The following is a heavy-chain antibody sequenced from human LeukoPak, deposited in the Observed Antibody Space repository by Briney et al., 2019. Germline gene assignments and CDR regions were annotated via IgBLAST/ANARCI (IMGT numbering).Heavy chain of an antibody. CDR2: IYYSGST. Sequence: SETLSLTCTVSGGSISSSSYYWGWIRQPPGKGLEWIGSIYYSGSTYYNPSLKSRVTISVDTSKNQFSLKLSSVTAADTAVYYCARSIQLWDYYFDYWGQGTLVTVSS. D-gene: IGHD5-18*01. CDR1: GGSISSSSYY. CDR3: ARSIQLWDYYFDY. J-gene: IGHJ4*02. V-gene: IGHV4-39*01.